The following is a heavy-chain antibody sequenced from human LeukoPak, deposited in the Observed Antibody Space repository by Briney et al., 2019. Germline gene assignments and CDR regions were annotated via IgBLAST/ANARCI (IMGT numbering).Heavy chain of an antibody. CDR2: IIAGNGNP. CDR1: GYTFTKYT. Sequence: ASVTVSCKASGYTFTKYTIHWVRQAPGQRLQWMGWIIAGNGNPRYSQNFQGRVTFTRDTSATTAYMELSSLKFEDAAVYYCARDSGTEEGWFDYWGQGTLVTVSS. V-gene: IGHV1-3*01. CDR3: ARDSGTEEGWFDY. J-gene: IGHJ5*01.